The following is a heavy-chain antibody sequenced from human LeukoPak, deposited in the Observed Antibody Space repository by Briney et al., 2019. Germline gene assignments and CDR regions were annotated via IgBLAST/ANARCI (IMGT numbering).Heavy chain of an antibody. CDR2: IYTSGST. V-gene: IGHV4-61*09. D-gene: IGHD4-23*01. Sequence: PSETLSLTCTVSGGSINSGSHYWSWIRQPAGKGLEWIGHIYTSGSTNYNPSLKSRVTISVDTSKNQFSLKLSSVTAADTAVYYCARDRRWVHDYGGFDAFDIWGQGTMVTVSS. J-gene: IGHJ3*02. CDR1: GGSINSGSHY. CDR3: ARDRRWVHDYGGFDAFDI.